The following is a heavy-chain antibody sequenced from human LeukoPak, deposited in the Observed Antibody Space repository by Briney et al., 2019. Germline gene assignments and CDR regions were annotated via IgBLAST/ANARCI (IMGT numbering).Heavy chain of an antibody. V-gene: IGHV1-24*01. CDR2: FDPEDGET. D-gene: IGHD3-22*01. CDR1: GYTFTGYY. CDR3: ATDHSGYYYL. J-gene: IGHJ4*02. Sequence: GASVKVSCKASGYTFTGYYMHWVRQAPGKGLEWMGGFDPEDGETIYAQKFQGRVTMTEDTSTDTAYMELSSLRSEDTAVYYCATDHSGYYYLWGQGTLVTVSS.